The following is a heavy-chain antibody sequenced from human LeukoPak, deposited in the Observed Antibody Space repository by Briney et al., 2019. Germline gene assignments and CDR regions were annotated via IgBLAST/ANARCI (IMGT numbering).Heavy chain of an antibody. CDR3: ARNLPVGFGELFGYYYYYGMDV. D-gene: IGHD3-10*01. J-gene: IGHJ6*02. V-gene: IGHV4-4*02. CDR2: IYYSGST. CDR1: GGSIINSNW. Sequence: PSGTLSLTCAVSGGSIINSNWWSWVRQPPGKGLEWIGYIYYSGSTNYNPSLKSRVTISVDTSKNQFSLKLSSVTAADTAVYYCARNLPVGFGELFGYYYYYGMDVWGQGTTVTVSS.